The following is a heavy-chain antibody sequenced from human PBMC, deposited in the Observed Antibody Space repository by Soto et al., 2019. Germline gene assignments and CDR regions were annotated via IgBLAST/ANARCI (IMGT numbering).Heavy chain of an antibody. CDR1: GATFSSYA. CDR2: LIPIFGTA. J-gene: IGHJ4*02. V-gene: IGHV1-69*06. CDR3: AVGYCHGSRGYYDK. D-gene: IGHD3-22*01. Sequence: SVKVSCKASGATFSSYAISWVRQAPGQGLEWMGGLIPIFGTANYAQKFQGRVTITADKSRSTSYSELRSLRSQNPAPYYCAVGYCHGSRGYYDKWGQGPLVSVSS.